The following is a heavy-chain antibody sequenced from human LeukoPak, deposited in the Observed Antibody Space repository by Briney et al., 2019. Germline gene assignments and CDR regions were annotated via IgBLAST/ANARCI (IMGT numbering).Heavy chain of an antibody. CDR2: ISAYNGNT. D-gene: IGHD4-17*01. CDR1: GYTFTSYG. V-gene: IGHV1-18*01. J-gene: IGHJ4*02. CDR3: VRDPMTTNYFDY. Sequence: ASVRVSCKASGYTFTSYGISWVRQAPGQGLEWMGWISAYNGNTNYAQKLQGRVTMTTDTSTSTAYMELRSLRSEDTAVYYCVRDPMTTNYFDYWGQGTLVTVSS.